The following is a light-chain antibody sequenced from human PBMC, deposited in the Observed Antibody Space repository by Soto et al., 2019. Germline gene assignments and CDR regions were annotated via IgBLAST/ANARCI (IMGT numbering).Light chain of an antibody. J-gene: IGLJ2*01. V-gene: IGLV1-40*01. CDR2: GNS. CDR1: SSNIEAGYD. CDR3: QSYDSSLSRV. Sequence: QSVLTQPPSVSGAPGQRVTISCTGSSSNIEAGYDVHWYQQLPGTARKHLIYGNSNRPSGVPDRFSGSKSGTSASLAITGLQAEDEADYYCQSYDSSLSRVFGGGTKLTVL.